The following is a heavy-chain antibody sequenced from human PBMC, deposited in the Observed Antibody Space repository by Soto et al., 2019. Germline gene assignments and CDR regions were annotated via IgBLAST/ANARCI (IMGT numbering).Heavy chain of an antibody. J-gene: IGHJ4*02. CDR3: ASDPPIVVVPATFDY. Sequence: QVQLVQSGAEVKKPGASVKVSCKASGYTFTSYGISWVRQAPGQGLECMGWISAYNGNTNYAQKLQGRVTMTTDTSTSTAYMELRSLRSDDTAVYYCASDPPIVVVPATFDYWGQGTLVTVSS. CDR1: GYTFTSYG. D-gene: IGHD2-2*01. V-gene: IGHV1-18*01. CDR2: ISAYNGNT.